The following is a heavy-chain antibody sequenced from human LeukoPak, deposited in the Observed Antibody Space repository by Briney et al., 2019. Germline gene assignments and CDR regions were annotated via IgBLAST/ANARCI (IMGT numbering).Heavy chain of an antibody. V-gene: IGHV3-21*01. Sequence: PGGSLRLSCAASGFTFSSYSMNWVRQAPGKGLEWVSSISSSSSYIYYADSVKGQFTISRDNAKNSLYLQMNSLRAEDTAVYYCARDKYYYDSRMDYWGQGTLVTVSS. J-gene: IGHJ4*02. D-gene: IGHD3-22*01. CDR2: ISSSSSYI. CDR3: ARDKYYYDSRMDY. CDR1: GFTFSSYS.